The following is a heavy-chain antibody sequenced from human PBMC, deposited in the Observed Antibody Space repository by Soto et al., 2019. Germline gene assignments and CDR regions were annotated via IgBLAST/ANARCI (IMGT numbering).Heavy chain of an antibody. CDR3: TTDLAYWVHSSSWLDY. Sequence: EVQLVESGGGLVKPGGSLRLSCAASGFTFSNAWMSWVRQAPGKGLEWVGRIKSKTDGGTTDYAAPVKGRFTISRDDSKNTLNLQMNSLKTEDTAVYYCTTDLAYWVHSSSWLDYWGQGTLVTVSS. D-gene: IGHD6-13*01. CDR2: IKSKTDGGTT. J-gene: IGHJ4*02. CDR1: GFTFSNAW. V-gene: IGHV3-15*01.